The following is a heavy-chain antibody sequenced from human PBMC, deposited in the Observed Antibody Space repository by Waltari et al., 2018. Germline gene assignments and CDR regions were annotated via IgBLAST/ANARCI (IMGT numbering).Heavy chain of an antibody. J-gene: IGHJ4*02. CDR1: GYTFSNYG. CDR3: ARKSEGDTGDKPSYYFDY. Sequence: QVQVLQSGAEVKKPGASVKVSCKASGYTFSNYGITWVRQAPGQGLEWMGWISGYNGNTKDAQKVQDRVTMTTDTSTGTAYLDLRSLRSDNTAVYYCARKSEGDTGDKPSYYFDYWGQGTLVTVSS. V-gene: IGHV1-18*01. CDR2: ISGYNGNT. D-gene: IGHD4-17*01.